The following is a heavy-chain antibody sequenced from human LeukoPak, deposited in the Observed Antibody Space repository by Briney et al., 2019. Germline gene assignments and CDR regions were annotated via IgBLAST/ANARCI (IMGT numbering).Heavy chain of an antibody. J-gene: IGHJ4*02. CDR2: MSYDGSDK. CDR1: GFTFSNYG. Sequence: GGSLRLSCAASGFTFSNYGMHWVRQAPGKGLEWVAGMSYDGSDKYHADSVKGRFTISRDNPNNTLYMQMNSLRAEDTAVYYCAKGLYRSSSVIDQWGQGTLVTVSS. CDR3: AKGLYRSSSVIDQ. V-gene: IGHV3-30*18. D-gene: IGHD6-6*01.